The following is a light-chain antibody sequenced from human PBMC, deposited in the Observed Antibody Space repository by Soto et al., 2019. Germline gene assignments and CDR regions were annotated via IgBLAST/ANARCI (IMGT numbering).Light chain of an antibody. J-gene: IGKJ1*01. Sequence: DIVLTQSPGTLSLSPGERATLSCRSSQSVSSNYLAWYQQKPDQAPRLVIYDVSGMSTVISDSFSGSWSVTYFPLNISRLEPDDSAVYYCQHYGISPTFGQGTKVEIK. CDR2: DVS. CDR1: QSVSSNY. CDR3: QHYGISPT. V-gene: IGKV3-20*01.